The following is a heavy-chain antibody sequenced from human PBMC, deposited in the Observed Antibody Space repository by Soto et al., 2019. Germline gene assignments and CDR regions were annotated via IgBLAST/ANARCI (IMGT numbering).Heavy chain of an antibody. CDR1: GFTFSSYG. CDR3: AKDQGPAYTTIFGVVTAFDY. Sequence: GGSLRLSCAASGFTFSSYGMHWVRQAPGKGLEWVAVISYDGSNKYYADSVKGRFTISRDNSKNTLYLQMNSLRAEDTAVYYCAKDQGPAYTTIFGVVTAFDYWGQGTLVTVSS. V-gene: IGHV3-30*18. J-gene: IGHJ4*02. CDR2: ISYDGSNK. D-gene: IGHD3-3*01.